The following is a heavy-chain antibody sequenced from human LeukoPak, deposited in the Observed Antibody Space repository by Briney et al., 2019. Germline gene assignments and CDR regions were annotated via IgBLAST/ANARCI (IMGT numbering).Heavy chain of an antibody. V-gene: IGHV3-33*01. CDR2: IWSDGSNK. D-gene: IGHD4-11*01. CDR1: GFTFSTYD. CDR3: ARGLDLGYFQR. Sequence: QAGGSLRLSCIVSGFTFSTYDMHWVRQAPGKGLEWVAVIWSDGSNKYYTDSVKGRFTISRDNPKNTLYLQMNSLRVEDTAVYHCARGLDLGYFQRWGRGTLVTVSS. J-gene: IGHJ1*01.